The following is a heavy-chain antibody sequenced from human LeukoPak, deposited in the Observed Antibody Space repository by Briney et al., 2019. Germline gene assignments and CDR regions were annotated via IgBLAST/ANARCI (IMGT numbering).Heavy chain of an antibody. J-gene: IGHJ4*02. CDR3: ARVMVRGFDY. Sequence: PGGSLRLSCAASGLHFSGTAMSWVRQAPGKGLVWVSRINSDGSSTSYADSVKGRFTISRDNAKNTLYLQMNSLRAEDTAVYDCARVMVRGFDYWGQGTLVTVSS. V-gene: IGHV3-74*01. CDR2: INSDGSST. CDR1: GLHFSGTA. D-gene: IGHD3-10*01.